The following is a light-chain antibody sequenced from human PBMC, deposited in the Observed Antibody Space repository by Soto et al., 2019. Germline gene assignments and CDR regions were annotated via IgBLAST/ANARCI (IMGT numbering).Light chain of an antibody. CDR2: LGS. CDR1: QSLLHSNGYNY. V-gene: IGKV2-28*01. CDR3: MQALQTPYT. J-gene: IGKJ2*01. Sequence: EIVMTQSPLSLPVTPGESASITCRASQSLLHSNGYNYLDWYLQKPGQSPQLLMYLGSNRASGVPDRVSGSGSGTDFKLKISRVEAEDVGVYYCMQALQTPYTFGQGTKLEIK.